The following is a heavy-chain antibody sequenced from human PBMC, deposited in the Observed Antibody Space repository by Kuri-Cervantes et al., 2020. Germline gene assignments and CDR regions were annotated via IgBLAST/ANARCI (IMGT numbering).Heavy chain of an antibody. D-gene: IGHD3-22*01. CDR3: ARSSYYDSSGHPTDLDY. CDR1: GDSVPSNSAA. J-gene: IGHJ4*02. CDR2: TYYRSKWYN. V-gene: IGHV6-1*01. Sequence: LSCDISGDSVPSNSAAWNWIRQSPSRGLEWLGRTYYRSKWYNDYAVSVKSRITINPDTSKNQFSLQLNSVTPEDTAVYYCARSSYYDSSGHPTDLDYFGQGTLVTVSS.